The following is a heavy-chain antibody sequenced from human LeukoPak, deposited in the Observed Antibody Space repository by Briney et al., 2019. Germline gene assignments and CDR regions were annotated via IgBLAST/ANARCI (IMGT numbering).Heavy chain of an antibody. Sequence: PRGSLRLSCAASGFTFSNAWMSWVRQAPGKGLEWVSAISGSGGSTYYADSVKGRFTISRDNSKNTLYLQMNSLRAEDTAVYYCAKEGPKWGYFDYWGQGTLVTVSS. D-gene: IGHD2-8*01. CDR1: GFTFSNAW. J-gene: IGHJ4*02. V-gene: IGHV3-23*01. CDR2: ISGSGGST. CDR3: AKEGPKWGYFDY.